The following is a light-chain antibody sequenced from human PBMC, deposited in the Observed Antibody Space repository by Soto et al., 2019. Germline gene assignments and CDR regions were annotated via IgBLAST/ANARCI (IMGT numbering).Light chain of an antibody. CDR1: SGHSRYA. Sequence: QSVLTQSPSASASLGASVNLTCTLSSGHSRYAIAWHQQQPQKGPRYLMKLNSDGSHSKGDGIPDRFSGSSSGAERYLIIASLQSEDEADYYCQTWGTGHVVFGGGTKLTVL. J-gene: IGLJ2*01. V-gene: IGLV4-69*01. CDR2: LNSDGSH. CDR3: QTWGTGHVV.